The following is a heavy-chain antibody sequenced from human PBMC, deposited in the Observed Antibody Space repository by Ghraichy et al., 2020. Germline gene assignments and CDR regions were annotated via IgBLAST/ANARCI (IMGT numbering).Heavy chain of an antibody. J-gene: IGHJ4*02. Sequence: SQTLSLTCAVYGGSFSGYYWSWIRQPPGKGLEWIGEINHSGSTNYNPSLKSRVTISVDTSKNQFSLKLSSVTAADTAVYYCASLVKDYWGQGTLVTVSS. CDR1: GGSFSGYY. V-gene: IGHV4-34*01. D-gene: IGHD2-21*01. CDR3: ASLVKDY. CDR2: INHSGST.